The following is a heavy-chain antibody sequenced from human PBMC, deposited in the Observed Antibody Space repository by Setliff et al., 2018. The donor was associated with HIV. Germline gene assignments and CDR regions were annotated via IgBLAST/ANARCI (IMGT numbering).Heavy chain of an antibody. CDR3: ARGRVFCDCDSCYHFDY. D-gene: IGHD2-21*02. Sequence: SETLSLTCTVSGDSITSGNFFWSWIRQSPGKGLEWIGYIYFSGSATHNPTLKSPVSISVDTSKNQFYLTITSVTAADTAVYYCARGRVFCDCDSCYHFDYWGRGILVTVSS. CDR1: GDSITSGNFF. CDR2: IYFSGSA. V-gene: IGHV4-31*01. J-gene: IGHJ4*02.